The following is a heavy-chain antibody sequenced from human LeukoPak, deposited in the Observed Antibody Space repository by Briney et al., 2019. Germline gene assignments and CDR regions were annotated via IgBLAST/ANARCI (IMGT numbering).Heavy chain of an antibody. V-gene: IGHV4-38-2*02. CDR3: ARDNPYGPFDI. J-gene: IGHJ3*02. Sequence: SETLSLTCTVSGYSISSDYYWGWIRQPPGKGLEWIGSIYHSGSTYYNPSLKSRVTISVDTSKNQFSLKLSSVTAADTAVYYCARDNPYGPFDIWGQGTMVTVSS. CDR2: IYHSGST. CDR1: GYSISSDYY. D-gene: IGHD3-10*01.